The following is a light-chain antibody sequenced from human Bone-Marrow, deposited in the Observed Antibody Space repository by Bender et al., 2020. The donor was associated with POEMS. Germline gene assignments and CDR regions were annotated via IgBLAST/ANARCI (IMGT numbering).Light chain of an antibody. CDR3: CSYAGGGTVV. J-gene: IGLJ2*01. Sequence: QSALTQPASVSGSPGQSITISCTGTSSDVGSYNLVSWYQQHPGKAPQVIIYEVNKRPSGVSNRFSGSKSGNTASLTISGLQAEDEADYYCCSYAGGGTVVFGGGTKLTVL. V-gene: IGLV2-23*02. CDR2: EVN. CDR1: SSDVGSYNL.